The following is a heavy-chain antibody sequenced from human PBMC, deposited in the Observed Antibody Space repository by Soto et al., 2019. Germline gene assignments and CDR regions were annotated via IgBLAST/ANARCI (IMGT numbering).Heavy chain of an antibody. CDR3: ARDKAAAGIDY. D-gene: IGHD6-13*01. V-gene: IGHV4-59*01. Sequence: SETLSLTCTVSGGSISSYYWSWIRQPPGKGLEWIGYIYYSGSTNYNPSLKSRVTISVDTSKNQFSLKLSSVTAADTAVYYCARDKAAAGIDYWGQGTLVTVSS. J-gene: IGHJ4*02. CDR1: GGSISSYY. CDR2: IYYSGST.